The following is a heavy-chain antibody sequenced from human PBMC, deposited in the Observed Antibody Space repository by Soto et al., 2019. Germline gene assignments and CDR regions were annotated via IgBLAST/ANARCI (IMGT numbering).Heavy chain of an antibody. V-gene: IGHV3-20*04. CDR1: GFTFDDYG. CDR2: INWNGGST. D-gene: IGHD1-1*01. Sequence: GGSLRLSCAASGFTFDDYGMSWVRQAPGKGLEWVSGINWNGGSTGYADSVKGRFTISRDNAKNSLYLQMNSLRAEDTALYYCARRGPTSFNYYYYGMDVWGQGTTVTVSS. CDR3: ARRGPTSFNYYYYGMDV. J-gene: IGHJ6*02.